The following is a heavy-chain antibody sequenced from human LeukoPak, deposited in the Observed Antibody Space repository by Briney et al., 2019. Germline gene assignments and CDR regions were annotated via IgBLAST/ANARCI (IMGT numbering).Heavy chain of an antibody. CDR3: ARGMCEGYSSSCVNWYDP. CDR2: INPNSGGT. D-gene: IGHD6-13*01. V-gene: IGHV1-2*02. CDR1: GYTFTGYY. J-gene: IGHJ5*02. Sequence: ASVKVSCKASGYTFTGYYMHWVRQAPGQGLEWMGWINPNSGGTNYAQKFQGRVTMTRDKSISTAYMELSRLRSDDTAVYYCARGMCEGYSSSCVNWYDPWGQGTLVTVSS.